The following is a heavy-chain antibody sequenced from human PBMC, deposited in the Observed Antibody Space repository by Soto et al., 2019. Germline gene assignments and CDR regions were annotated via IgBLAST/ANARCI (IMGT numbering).Heavy chain of an antibody. Sequence: QVQLRESGPGLVKPSGTLSLTCAVSGDSISSPHWWSWVRQPPGKGLEWLAEIYHTGGTNYNPSLKSRLTISIDTSKNQFSLKVTSVTAADTAVYYCARDAPNTGPFDSWGQGTLVTVSS. D-gene: IGHD7-27*01. CDR1: GDSISSPHW. J-gene: IGHJ4*02. CDR2: IYHTGGT. CDR3: ARDAPNTGPFDS. V-gene: IGHV4-4*02.